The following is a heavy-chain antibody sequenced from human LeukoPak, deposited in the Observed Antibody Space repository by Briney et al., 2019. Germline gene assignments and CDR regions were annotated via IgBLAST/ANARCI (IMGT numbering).Heavy chain of an antibody. J-gene: IGHJ4*02. V-gene: IGHV3-23*01. CDR1: GGSLSNYY. D-gene: IGHD5-24*01. Sequence: ETLSLTCTVPGGSLSNYYWSWVRQAPGKGLEWVAGITYNGDDRNYADSVKGRFTISRDNSKSTLDLQMNSLRAEDTALYYCARDESWGWAQYDHWGQGILVTVSS. CDR3: ARDESWGWAQYDH. CDR2: ITYNGDDR.